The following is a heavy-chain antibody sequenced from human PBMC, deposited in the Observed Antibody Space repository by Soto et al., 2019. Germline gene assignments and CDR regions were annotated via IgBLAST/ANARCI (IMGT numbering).Heavy chain of an antibody. CDR1: GYSFTSYM. Sequence: PGEPLKISCKASGYSFTSYMLSCLRQTPGKGLEWVGIILPDHADTRYSPSFEGHGTISADRATLTALLHLRSLEASDTAPYFCARQGFSKPYFSRADLWGQGTTVTVSS. CDR3: ARQGFSKPYFSRADL. J-gene: IGHJ6*02. V-gene: IGHV5-51*01. D-gene: IGHD3-10*01. CDR2: ILPDHADT.